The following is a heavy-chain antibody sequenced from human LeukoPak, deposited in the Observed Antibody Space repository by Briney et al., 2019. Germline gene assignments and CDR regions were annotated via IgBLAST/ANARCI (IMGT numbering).Heavy chain of an antibody. CDR2: IRSKAYGGTT. CDR3: ARGVFDANWYFDL. Sequence: PGGSLRLSCTASGFTFGDYAMSWVRQAPGKGLEWVGFIRSKAYGGTTEYAASVKGRFTISRDDSKSIAYLQMNSLRAEDTAVYYCARGVFDANWYFDLWGRGTLVTVSS. D-gene: IGHD2-8*01. CDR1: GFTFGDYA. J-gene: IGHJ2*01. V-gene: IGHV3-49*04.